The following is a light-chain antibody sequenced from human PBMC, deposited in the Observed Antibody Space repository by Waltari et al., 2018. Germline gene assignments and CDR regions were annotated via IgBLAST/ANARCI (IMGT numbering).Light chain of an antibody. V-gene: IGKV3-20*01. CDR2: AAS. CDR3: QHYVRLPAT. CDR1: QSVSRT. Sequence: EIVLTQSPGTLSLAPGERATLSCRASQSVSRTLAWYQQKPGQAPSLLIYAASTRATGIPGRCSGSGSGTDFSLTISRLEPEDFAVYYCQHYVRLPATFGQGTKVEIK. J-gene: IGKJ1*01.